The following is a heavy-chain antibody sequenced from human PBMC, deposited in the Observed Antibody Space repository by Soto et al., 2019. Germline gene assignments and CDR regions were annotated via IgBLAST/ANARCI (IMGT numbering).Heavy chain of an antibody. Sequence: ETLSLTCTVSGGSISSSSYYWGWIRQPPGKGLEWVSGISGSGGSTYYADSVKGRFTISRDNSKNTLYLQVNSLRAEDTAVYYCAKGGGTSSGWSKIGLYPDYWGQGTPVTVSS. CDR3: AKGGGTSSGWSKIGLYPDY. CDR1: GGSISSSSYY. D-gene: IGHD6-19*01. V-gene: IGHV3-23*01. CDR2: ISGSGGST. J-gene: IGHJ4*02.